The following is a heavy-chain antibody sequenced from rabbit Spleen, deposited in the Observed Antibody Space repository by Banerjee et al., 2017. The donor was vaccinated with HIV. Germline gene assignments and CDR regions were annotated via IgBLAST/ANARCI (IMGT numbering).Heavy chain of an antibody. CDR3: ARDRYTGSNTYPL. D-gene: IGHD1-1*01. CDR1: GFSFSSSYW. CDR2: IYGGSSGRT. V-gene: IGHV1S45*01. J-gene: IGHJ4*01. Sequence: QEQLVESGGGLVQPGASLTLTCKPSGFSFSSSYWICWVRQAPGKGLEWIACIYGGSSGRTYYASWAKGRFTISKTSSTTVTLQMTSLTAADTATYFCARDRYTGSNTYPLWGPGTLVTVS.